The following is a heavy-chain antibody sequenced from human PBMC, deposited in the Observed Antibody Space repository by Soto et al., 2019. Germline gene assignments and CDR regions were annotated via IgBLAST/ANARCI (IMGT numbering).Heavy chain of an antibody. CDR1: GYTFSNYD. J-gene: IGHJ4*02. V-gene: IGHV1-18*01. D-gene: IGHD5-12*01. CDR3: ARDHRGYGTFDH. CDR2: ISSYNGVT. Sequence: ASVKVSCKASGYTFSNYDISWVRQAPGQGLEWMGWISSYNGVTNNAQKLQGRVTLTTDSSTSTVYMEVRSLRVDDTAVYYCARDHRGYGTFDHWGQGTLVTVTS.